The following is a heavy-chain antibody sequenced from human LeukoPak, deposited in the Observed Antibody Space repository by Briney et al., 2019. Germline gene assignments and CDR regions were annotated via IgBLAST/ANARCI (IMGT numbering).Heavy chain of an antibody. Sequence: SETLSLTCTVSAGSISLYNTYYLAWIRQSPGKGLVCIGYIYYSATTSYNPSLKSRVTISVDTFRNQFSLKLTSVTAADTAIYYCAKSDYYGASDYWGQGTLVTASS. CDR3: AKSDYYGASDY. J-gene: IGHJ4*02. V-gene: IGHV4-59*13. CDR1: AGSISLYNTYY. D-gene: IGHD3-10*01. CDR2: IYYSATT.